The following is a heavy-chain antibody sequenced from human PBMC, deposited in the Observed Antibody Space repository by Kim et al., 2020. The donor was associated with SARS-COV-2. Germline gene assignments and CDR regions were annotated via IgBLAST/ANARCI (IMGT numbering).Heavy chain of an antibody. V-gene: IGHV4-59*13. Sequence: SETLSLTCTVSGGSIRGYYWSWIRQSPAKGLEWIGYIYFTGSTKYNPSLRGRVTMSVDTPGNHFSLRLTSVTAADAAVYYCARSAADVPGYDGVSHLYNWFDPWGQGTRVTVSS. CDR3: ARSAADVPGYDGVSHLYNWFDP. J-gene: IGHJ5*02. CDR2: IYFTGST. CDR1: GGSIRGYY. D-gene: IGHD5-12*01.